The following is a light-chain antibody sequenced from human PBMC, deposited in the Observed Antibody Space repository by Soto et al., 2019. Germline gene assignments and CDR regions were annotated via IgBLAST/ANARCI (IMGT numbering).Light chain of an antibody. Sequence: DIQMTQSPSTLSASVGDRVPITCRASQSISSWLAWYQQKPGKAPKLLIYKESSLESGVPSRFSGSGSGTEFTLTISSLQPDDFATYYFQQYNSYAWTFGQGTKVEIK. V-gene: IGKV1-5*03. J-gene: IGKJ1*01. CDR2: KES. CDR3: QQYNSYAWT. CDR1: QSISSW.